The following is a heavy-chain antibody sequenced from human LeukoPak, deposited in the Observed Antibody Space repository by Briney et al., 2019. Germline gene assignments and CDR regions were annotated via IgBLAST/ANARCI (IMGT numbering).Heavy chain of an antibody. Sequence: GGSLRLSCAASGFTVSSNYMSWVRQAPGKGLEWVSVIYSGGSTYYADSVKGRFTISRDNSKNTLYLQMNSLRAEDTAVYYCARHPRGYSHGSFPGAFDIWGQGTMVTVSS. V-gene: IGHV3-53*01. D-gene: IGHD5-18*01. J-gene: IGHJ3*02. CDR2: IYSGGST. CDR1: GFTVSSNY. CDR3: ARHPRGYSHGSFPGAFDI.